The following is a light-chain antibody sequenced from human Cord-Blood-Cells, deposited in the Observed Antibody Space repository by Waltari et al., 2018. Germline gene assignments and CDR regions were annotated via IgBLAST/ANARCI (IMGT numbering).Light chain of an antibody. CDR3: QQYGSSPWT. CDR1: QSVSSSY. V-gene: IGKV3-20*01. J-gene: IGKJ1*01. CDR2: GAS. Sequence: EIVLPPSPGTLSFSPGERAPLSCRASQSVSSSYLAWYQQKPGQAPRLLIYGASSRATGIPDRFSGSGSGTDFTLTISRLEPEDFAVYYCQQYGSSPWTFGQGTKVEIK.